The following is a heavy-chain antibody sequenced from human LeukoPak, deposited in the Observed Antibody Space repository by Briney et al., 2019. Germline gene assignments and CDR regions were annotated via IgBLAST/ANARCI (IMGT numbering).Heavy chain of an antibody. CDR1: GGSISSSSYY. V-gene: IGHV4-39*01. CDR2: IYYSGCT. Sequence: SETLSLTCTVSGGSISSSSYYWGWIRQPPGKRLEWIGSIYYSGCTYYNPSLKSRVTISVDTSKNQFSLKLSSVTAADTAVYYCARQGHYSYWGQGTLVTVSS. CDR3: ARQGHYSY. J-gene: IGHJ4*02. D-gene: IGHD2-15*01.